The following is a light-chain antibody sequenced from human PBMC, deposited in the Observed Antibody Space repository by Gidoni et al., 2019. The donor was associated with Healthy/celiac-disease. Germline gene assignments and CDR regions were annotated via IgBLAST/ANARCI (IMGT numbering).Light chain of an antibody. Sequence: ELELTQSLGTLSLSPGERATLSCRASQSVSSTDLVWYQQLPGQAPRLLVYGASSLATAIPYRFSGSVSVTDFTLTISRLVPEDFAVYCCQRYCSSPLTFGGGTKVEIK. CDR1: QSVSSTD. CDR2: GAS. J-gene: IGKJ4*01. V-gene: IGKV3-20*01. CDR3: QRYCSSPLT.